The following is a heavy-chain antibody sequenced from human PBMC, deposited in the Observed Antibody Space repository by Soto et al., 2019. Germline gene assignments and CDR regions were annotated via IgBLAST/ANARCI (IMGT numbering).Heavy chain of an antibody. CDR2: IYSGGST. V-gene: IGHV3-53*01. Sequence: PGGSLRLSCAASGFTVSSNYMSWVRQAPGKGLEWVSVIYSGGSTYYADSVKGRFTISRDNSKNTLYLQMNSLRAEDTAVYYCASRGDRYYDSSGYPLRYGMDVWGQGTTVTVSS. D-gene: IGHD3-22*01. CDR3: ASRGDRYYDSSGYPLRYGMDV. J-gene: IGHJ6*02. CDR1: GFTVSSNY.